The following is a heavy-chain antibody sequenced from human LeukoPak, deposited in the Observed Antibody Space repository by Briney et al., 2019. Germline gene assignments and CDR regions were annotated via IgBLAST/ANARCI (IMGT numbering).Heavy chain of an antibody. D-gene: IGHD3-10*01. V-gene: IGHV1-69*06. Sequence: PVKVSCKASGGTLSSYAISWVRQAPGQGLEWMGGIIPIFGTANYAQKFQGRVTITADKSTSTAYMELSSLRSEDTAVYYCARDYGSGSSYYYYGMDVWGKGTTVTVSS. CDR1: GGTLSSYA. J-gene: IGHJ6*04. CDR2: IIPIFGTA. CDR3: ARDYGSGSSYYYYGMDV.